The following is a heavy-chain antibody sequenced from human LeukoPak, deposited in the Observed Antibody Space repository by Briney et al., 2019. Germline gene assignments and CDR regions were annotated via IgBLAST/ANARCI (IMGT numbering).Heavy chain of an antibody. CDR1: GFTFSSHA. CDR3: AKGYYSIFD. D-gene: IGHD3-10*01. V-gene: IGHV3-30-3*01. Sequence: GGSLRLSCAASGFTFSSHAMHWVRQAPGKGLEWVAVISYDGSNKYYADSVKGRFTISRDNPKNTLYLQMDSLRADDTAVYYCAKGYYSIFDWGQGTLVTVSS. J-gene: IGHJ4*02. CDR2: ISYDGSNK.